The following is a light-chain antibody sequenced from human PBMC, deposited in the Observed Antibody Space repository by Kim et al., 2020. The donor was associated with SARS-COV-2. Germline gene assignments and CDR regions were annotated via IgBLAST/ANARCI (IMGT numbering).Light chain of an antibody. V-gene: IGKV3-15*01. CDR1: QSVSSN. CDR2: GAS. Sequence: EIVMTQSPATLSVSPGERATLSCRASQSVSSNLAWYQQKPGQAPRLLIYGASTRATGIPARFSGSGSGTEFALTISSLQSEDFAVYYCQLYNNWPPLTFGGGTKVDIK. J-gene: IGKJ4*01. CDR3: QLYNNWPPLT.